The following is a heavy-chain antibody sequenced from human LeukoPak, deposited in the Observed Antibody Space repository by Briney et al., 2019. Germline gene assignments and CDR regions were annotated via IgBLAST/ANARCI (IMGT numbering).Heavy chain of an antibody. D-gene: IGHD2-15*01. V-gene: IGHV1-69*05. CDR2: IIPIFGTA. J-gene: IGHJ5*02. CDR3: AKRLRRNTGPIVS. Sequence: SVKVSCKASGGTFSSYAISWVRQAPGQGLEWMGGIIPIFGTANYAQKFQGRVTITTDESTSTAYMELSSLRSEDTAVYYCAKRLRRNTGPIVSWGQGTLVTVSP. CDR1: GGTFSSYA.